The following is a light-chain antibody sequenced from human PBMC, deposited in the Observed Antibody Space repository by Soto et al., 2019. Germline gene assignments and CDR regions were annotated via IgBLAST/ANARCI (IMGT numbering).Light chain of an antibody. CDR2: DAS. CDR1: QSVSSY. V-gene: IGKV3-11*01. CDR3: QQYNIHWT. J-gene: IGKJ1*01. Sequence: EILLTQSPATLSLSPGERATLSCRASQSVSSYLAWYQQKPGQAPRLLIYDASNRATGIPARFSGSGSGTEFTLTISSLQPDDFATYYCQQYNIHWTFGQGTKVDIK.